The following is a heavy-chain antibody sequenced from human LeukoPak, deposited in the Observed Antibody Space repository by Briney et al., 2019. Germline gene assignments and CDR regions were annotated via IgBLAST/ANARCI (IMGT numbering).Heavy chain of an antibody. J-gene: IGHJ5*01. CDR3: ARDISISWFYS. CDR1: GASISSDSNY. D-gene: IGHD3-3*02. CDR2: IYHTGST. V-gene: IGHV4-39*07. Sequence: TSETLSLTCTVSGASISSDSNYWAWVRQPPGKGLQWIGSIYHTGSTFYNPSLMSRVSISIDSSKNQFSLKLSSVTVADTALYYCARDISISWFYSWGQGTLVSVSS.